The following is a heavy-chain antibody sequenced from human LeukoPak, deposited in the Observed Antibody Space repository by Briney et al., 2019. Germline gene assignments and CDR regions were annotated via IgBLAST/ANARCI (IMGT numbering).Heavy chain of an antibody. V-gene: IGHV3-23*01. CDR3: ARRWLGDPYGMDV. CDR1: GFIFSNYA. Sequence: GGSLRLSCAASGFIFSNYAMTWVRQAPGKGLEWVSILGGLSESVYYPDSVKGRFTVSRDNSKDTLYLEINSLRVEDTATYYCARRWLGDPYGMDVWGQGTTVTVSS. J-gene: IGHJ6*02. D-gene: IGHD3-10*01. CDR2: LGGLSESV.